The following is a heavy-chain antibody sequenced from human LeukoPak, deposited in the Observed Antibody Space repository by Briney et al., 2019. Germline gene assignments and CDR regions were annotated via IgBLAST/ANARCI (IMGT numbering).Heavy chain of an antibody. V-gene: IGHV3-21*01. J-gene: IGHJ4*02. CDR3: ARDPIAVAVVFDY. CDR2: ISSSSSYI. CDR1: GFTFSSYS. Sequence: GGSLRLSCAASGFTFSSYSMNWVRQDPGKGLEWVSSISSSSSYIYYADSVKGRFTISRDNAKNSLYLQMNSLRAEDTAVYYCARDPIAVAVVFDYWGQGTLVTVSS. D-gene: IGHD6-19*01.